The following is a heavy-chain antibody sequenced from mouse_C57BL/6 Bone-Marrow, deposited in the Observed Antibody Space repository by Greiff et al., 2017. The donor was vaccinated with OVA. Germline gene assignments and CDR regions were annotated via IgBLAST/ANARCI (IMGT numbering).Heavy chain of an antibody. CDR1: GYTFTSYW. Sequence: VQLQQPGAELVRPGSSVKLSCKASGYTFTSYWMHWVKQRPIQGLEWIGNIDPSDSETHYNQKFKDKATLTVDKSSSTAYMQLSSLTSEDSAVYYCARGDDYDGAWFAYWGQGTLVTVSA. J-gene: IGHJ3*01. CDR3: ARGDDYDGAWFAY. V-gene: IGHV1-52*01. CDR2: IDPSDSET. D-gene: IGHD2-4*01.